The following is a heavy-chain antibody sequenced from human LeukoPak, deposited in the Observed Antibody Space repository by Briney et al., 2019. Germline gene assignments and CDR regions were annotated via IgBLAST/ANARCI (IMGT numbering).Heavy chain of an antibody. CDR1: GFTFSSYW. Sequence: PGGSLRLSCVASGFTFSSYWMSWVRQAPGKGLEWVANIKQDGREKYYVDSVKGRFTISRDNAKKSLYLEMNGLRAEDKAVYYCARGLQGYYDSLTGYYRGRYYFDYWGQGTLVTVSS. CDR3: ARGLQGYYDSLTGYYRGRYYFDY. CDR2: IKQDGREK. D-gene: IGHD3-9*01. J-gene: IGHJ4*02. V-gene: IGHV3-7*03.